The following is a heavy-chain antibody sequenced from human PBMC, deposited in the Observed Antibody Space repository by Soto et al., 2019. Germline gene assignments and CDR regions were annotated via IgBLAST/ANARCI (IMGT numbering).Heavy chain of an antibody. J-gene: IGHJ6*02. V-gene: IGHV1-69*01. CDR1: GGTFSSYA. Sequence: QVQLVQSGAEVKKPGSSVKVSCKASGGTFSSYAXXWVRQAPXQXLXWMGGIIPIFGTANYAQKFQGRVTITADESTSTAYMELSSLRSEDTAVYYCARDLFRPADYGMDVWGQGTTVTVSS. D-gene: IGHD2-21*01. CDR3: ARDLFRPADYGMDV. CDR2: IIPIFGTA.